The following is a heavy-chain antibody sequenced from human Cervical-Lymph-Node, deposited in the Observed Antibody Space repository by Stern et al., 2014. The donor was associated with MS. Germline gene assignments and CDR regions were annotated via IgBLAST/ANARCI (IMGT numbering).Heavy chain of an antibody. J-gene: IGHJ5*02. CDR3: ATTRWDLFTWNWFDP. V-gene: IGHV4-61*02. CDR1: GGSISSSGYY. Sequence: QVQLVESGPGLVKPSQTLSLTCTVSGGSISSSGYYWSWIRQPADKGLEWIGRIHDSGSTYYNPSLKSRVTISMDTATNQFSLKLPSGTAADTAVYYCATTRWDLFTWNWFDPWGQGTLVTVSS. D-gene: IGHD1-26*01. CDR2: IHDSGST.